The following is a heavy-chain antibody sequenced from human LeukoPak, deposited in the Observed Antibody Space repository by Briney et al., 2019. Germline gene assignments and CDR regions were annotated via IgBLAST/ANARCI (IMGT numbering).Heavy chain of an antibody. CDR2: IIPILGIA. V-gene: IGHV1-69*04. J-gene: IGHJ4*02. CDR1: GGTFSSYA. CDR3: ARADTAMERSFDY. Sequence: SVKVSCKASGGTFSSYAISWVRQAPGQGLEWMGRIIPILGIANYAQKFQGRVTITADKSTSTAYMELSSLRSEDTAVYYCARADTAMERSFDYWGQGTLVPVSS. D-gene: IGHD5-18*01.